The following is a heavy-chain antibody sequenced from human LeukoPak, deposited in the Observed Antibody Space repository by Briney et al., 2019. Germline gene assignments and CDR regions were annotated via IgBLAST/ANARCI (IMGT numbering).Heavy chain of an antibody. V-gene: IGHV1-69*04. CDR2: IIPILGIA. Sequence: SVKVSCKASGGTFSSYAISWVRQAPGQGLEWMGRIIPILGIANYAQKFQGRVTITADESTSTAYMELSSLRSEDTAVYYCARATMVQGVFYYYYYMDVWGKGTTVTVSS. D-gene: IGHD3-10*01. CDR1: GGTFSSYA. CDR3: ARATMVQGVFYYYYYMDV. J-gene: IGHJ6*03.